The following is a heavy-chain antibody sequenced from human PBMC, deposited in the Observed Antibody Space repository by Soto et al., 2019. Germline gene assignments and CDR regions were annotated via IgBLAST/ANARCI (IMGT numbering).Heavy chain of an antibody. V-gene: IGHV3-9*01. CDR2: ISGNSGSI. CDR3: AKAVGVAATSGFDY. CDR1: GFTFDDYA. J-gene: IGHJ4*02. D-gene: IGHD2-15*01. Sequence: EVQLVESGGGLVQPGRSLRLSCAASGFTFDDYAMHWVRQAPGKGLEWVSGISGNSGSIGYADSVKGRFTISRDNAKNSLYLQMHSLRAEDTALYYCAKAVGVAATSGFDYWGQGTLVTVSS.